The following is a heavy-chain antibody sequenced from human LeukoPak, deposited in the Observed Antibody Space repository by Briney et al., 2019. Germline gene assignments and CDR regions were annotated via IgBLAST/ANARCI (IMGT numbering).Heavy chain of an antibody. V-gene: IGHV4-4*02. CDR1: GGSISSSNW. Sequence: PSETLSLTCAVSGGSISSSNWWSWVRQPPGKGLEWIGEIYHSGSTNYNPSLKSRVTISVDKSKNQFSLKLSSVTAADTAVYYCARHGRYSSSSSLDYWGQGTLVTVSS. CDR2: IYHSGST. CDR3: ARHGRYSSSSSLDY. D-gene: IGHD6-6*01. J-gene: IGHJ4*02.